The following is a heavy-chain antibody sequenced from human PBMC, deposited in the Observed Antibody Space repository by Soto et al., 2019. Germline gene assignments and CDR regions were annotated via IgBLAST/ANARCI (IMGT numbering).Heavy chain of an antibody. V-gene: IGHV3-74*01. CDR3: TRDPGAYSSTWSFYFDS. CDR1: GFTFSRFW. CDR2: INTDGSST. D-gene: IGHD6-13*01. J-gene: IGHJ4*02. Sequence: EVQLVESGGGLVQPGGSLRLSCAASGFTFSRFWMHWLRQAPGKGLVWVSRINTDGSSTTYADSVKGRFTISRDNAKNTLYLQMDSLRAEDTGVYYCTRDPGAYSSTWSFYFDSWGQGTLVTVSS.